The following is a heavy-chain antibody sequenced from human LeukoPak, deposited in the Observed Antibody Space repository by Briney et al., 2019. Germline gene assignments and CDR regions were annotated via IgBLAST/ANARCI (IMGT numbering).Heavy chain of an antibody. D-gene: IGHD3-10*02. CDR2: ICSIGSTI. J-gene: IGHJ6*04. Sequence: PGGSLRLSCAASGFTFSSYSMNWVRQAPGKGLKRVSYICSIGSTIYYADSVKGRFTISRDNAKNSLYLHMNSLRAEDTAVYYCAELGITMIGGVWGKGTTVTISS. V-gene: IGHV3-48*04. CDR3: AELGITMIGGV. CDR1: GFTFSSYS.